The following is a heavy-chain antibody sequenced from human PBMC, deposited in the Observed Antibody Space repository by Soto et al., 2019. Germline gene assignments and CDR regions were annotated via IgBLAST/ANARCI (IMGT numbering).Heavy chain of an antibody. Sequence: PGGSLRLSCTASGFTFGDYDMHWIRQAPGKGLEWVGFIRSKAYVGTREYDASVKGRFTISRDDSISIAYLQMNSLKTEDTAVYYCTRGDDYDGRPLMDVWGQGTTVTVSS. D-gene: IGHD3-10*01. V-gene: IGHV3-49*03. CDR1: GFTFGDYD. J-gene: IGHJ6*02. CDR3: TRGDDYDGRPLMDV. CDR2: IRSKAYVGTR.